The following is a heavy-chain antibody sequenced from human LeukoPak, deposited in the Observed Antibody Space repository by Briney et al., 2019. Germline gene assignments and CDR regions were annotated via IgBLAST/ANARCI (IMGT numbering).Heavy chain of an antibody. J-gene: IGHJ4*02. CDR1: GGSVSSSLHS. D-gene: IGHD4-17*01. CDR2: IYYSGST. CDR3: ARHFYGDYVFDY. Sequence: SETLSLTCTVSGGSVSSSLHSWGWVRQPPEKGLEWTGSIYYSGSTNYNASFNSRVTMSVDRSKDQFSLNLTSVAATDTAVYYCARHFYGDYVFDYWGKGTLVTVTS. V-gene: IGHV4-39*01.